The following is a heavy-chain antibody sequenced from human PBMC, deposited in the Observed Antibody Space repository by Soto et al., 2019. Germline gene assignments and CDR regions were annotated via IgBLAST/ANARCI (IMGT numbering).Heavy chain of an antibody. Sequence: PGGSLRLSCAASGFTFSSYAMSWVRQAPGKGLEWVSAISGSGGDPYYAHSVKGPFTISRDNSKNTLYLQMNSLSAEATAVYYCAKDYRQSPQWFDYWGQRTLVTVSS. CDR2: ISGSGGDP. J-gene: IGHJ4*02. D-gene: IGHD6-19*01. CDR3: AKDYRQSPQWFDY. CDR1: GFTFSSYA. V-gene: IGHV3-23*01.